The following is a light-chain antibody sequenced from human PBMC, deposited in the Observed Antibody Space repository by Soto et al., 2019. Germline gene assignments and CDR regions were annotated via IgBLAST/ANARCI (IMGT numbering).Light chain of an antibody. J-gene: IGKJ5*01. Sequence: DIQMTQSPSSLSASVGDRVTITCRASQAINNYVAWFQQKPGKAPKSLIYAASRLRSGIPSKFSGSGSGTDFTLTISNLQPDDSATYYCQQYNSYPVTFGQGTRLEI. CDR1: QAINNY. CDR2: AAS. V-gene: IGKV1-16*02. CDR3: QQYNSYPVT.